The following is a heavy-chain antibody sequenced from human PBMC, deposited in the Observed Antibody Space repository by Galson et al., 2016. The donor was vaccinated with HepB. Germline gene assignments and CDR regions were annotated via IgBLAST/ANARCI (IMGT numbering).Heavy chain of an antibody. D-gene: IGHD6-19*01. J-gene: IGHJ4*02. CDR2: ISYDGSNK. CDR3: AKDGCFGGWGCFDY. V-gene: IGHV3-30*18. Sequence: LRLSCAASGFTFSSYGMHWVRQAPGKGLEWVAVISYDGSNKYYADSVKGRFTISRDNSKNTLYLQMNSLRAGDTAVYYCAKDGCFGGWGCFDYWGQGTLVTVSS. CDR1: GFTFSSYG.